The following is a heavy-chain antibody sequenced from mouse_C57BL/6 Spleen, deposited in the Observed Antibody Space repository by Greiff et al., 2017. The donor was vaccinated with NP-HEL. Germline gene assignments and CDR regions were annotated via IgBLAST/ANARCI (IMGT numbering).Heavy chain of an antibody. D-gene: IGHD1-1*01. CDR3: AREDTTVVYFDY. CDR2: ISDGGSYT. Sequence: EVKVVESGGGLVKPGGSLKLSCAASGFTFSSYAMSWVRQTPEKRLEWVATISDGGSYTYYPENVKGRFTISRDNAKNNLYLQMSHLKSEDTAMYYCAREDTTVVYFDYWGQGTTLTVSS. J-gene: IGHJ2*01. CDR1: GFTFSSYA. V-gene: IGHV5-4*01.